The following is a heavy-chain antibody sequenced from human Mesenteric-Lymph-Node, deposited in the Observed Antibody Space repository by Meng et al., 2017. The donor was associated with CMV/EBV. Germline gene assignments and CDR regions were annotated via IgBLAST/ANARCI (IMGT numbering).Heavy chain of an antibody. D-gene: IGHD2-21*02. CDR3: ARDSVGVTGDYYYGMDV. CDR1: GFTFSSYD. V-gene: IGHV3-13*03. Sequence: GESLKISCAACGFTFSSYDMHWVRQATGKGLEWVSAIGTAGDTYYPGSVKGQFTISRDNAKNSLYLQMNSLRAEDTAVYYCARDSVGVTGDYYYGMDVWGQGTTVTVSS. J-gene: IGHJ6*02. CDR2: IGTAGDT.